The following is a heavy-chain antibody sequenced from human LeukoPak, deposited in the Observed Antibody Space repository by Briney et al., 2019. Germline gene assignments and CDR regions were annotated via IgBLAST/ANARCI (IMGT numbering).Heavy chain of an antibody. J-gene: IGHJ4*02. D-gene: IGHD3-22*01. CDR2: INVNSGGT. CDR3: ARDHYRHSSSWRGLAGF. CDR1: GYTFTAYY. V-gene: IGHV1-2*02. Sequence: GASVKVSCKASGYTFTAYYVHWVRQAPGQGLEWMGWINVNSGGTDYAQKFQGRVTMTRDTSINTAHMELSRLGSDDTAVYYCARDHYRHSSSWRGLAGFWGQGTLVTVSS.